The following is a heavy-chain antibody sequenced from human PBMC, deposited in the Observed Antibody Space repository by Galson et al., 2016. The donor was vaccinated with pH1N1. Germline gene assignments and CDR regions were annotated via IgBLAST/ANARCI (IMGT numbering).Heavy chain of an antibody. Sequence: SLRLSCAASGFTFSTYEMSWARQAPGKGLEWVAFISSSGSALYYADSVEGRFTISRENARNSLCLQMNSLRAKDTAVYYCARDTSGHATQPYGAFDIWGQGTMVTVSS. CDR3: ARDTSGHATQPYGAFDI. CDR1: GFTFSTYE. V-gene: IGHV3-48*03. J-gene: IGHJ3*02. CDR2: ISSSGSAL. D-gene: IGHD3-10*01.